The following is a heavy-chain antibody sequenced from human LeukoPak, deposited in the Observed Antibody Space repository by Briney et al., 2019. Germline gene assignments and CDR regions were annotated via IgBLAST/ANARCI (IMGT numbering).Heavy chain of an antibody. V-gene: IGHV3-23*01. J-gene: IGHJ4*02. CDR3: AKVLSGSQDY. CDR2: IGGGGEST. CDR1: GFTFSSYA. D-gene: IGHD1-26*01. Sequence: PGGSLRLSCAASGFTFSSYAMSWIRQAPGKGLEWVSTIGGGGESTYYADSVKGRFTISRDNSKNTVYLQMSSLRAEDTAVYYCAKVLSGSQDYWGQGTLVTVFS.